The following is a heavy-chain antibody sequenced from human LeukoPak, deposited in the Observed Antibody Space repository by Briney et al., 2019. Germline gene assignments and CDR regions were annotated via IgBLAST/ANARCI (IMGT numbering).Heavy chain of an antibody. J-gene: IGHJ5*02. Sequence: ASVKVSCEASGYTFTGYYMHWVRQAPGQGLEWMGWINPNSGGTDYAQKLQGRVTMTTDTSTSTAYMELRSLRSDDTAVYYCARDRGDILTGYYNVIWFDPWGQGTLVTVSS. V-gene: IGHV1-2*02. CDR3: ARDRGDILTGYYNVIWFDP. D-gene: IGHD3-9*01. CDR2: INPNSGGT. CDR1: GYTFTGYY.